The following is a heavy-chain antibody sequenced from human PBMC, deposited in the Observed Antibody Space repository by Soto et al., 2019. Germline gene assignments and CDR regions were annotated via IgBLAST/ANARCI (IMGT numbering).Heavy chain of an antibody. CDR2: IYYSGST. CDR3: ARDTTPYYYYYGMDV. D-gene: IGHD1-1*01. Sequence: QVQLQESGPGLVKPSQTLSLTCTVSGGSISSGGYYWSWIRQHPGKGLEWIGYIYYSGSTYYNPSPKSRVTRSVHTSKNPFALKLSSVAAADTAVYYCARDTTPYYYYYGMDVWGQGTTVTVSS. V-gene: IGHV4-31*03. J-gene: IGHJ6*02. CDR1: GGSISSGGYY.